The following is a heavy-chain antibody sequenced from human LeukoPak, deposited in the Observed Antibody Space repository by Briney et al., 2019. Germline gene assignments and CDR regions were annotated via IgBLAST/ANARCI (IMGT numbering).Heavy chain of an antibody. CDR3: TRDSGSYYGHFDS. D-gene: IGHD1-26*01. CDR1: GTSVSVKSAS. CDR2: TYYRSKWFT. Sequence: SQTLSLTCGVSGTSVSVKSASWNWIRQSPSSGLEWLARTYYRSKWFTDYAVSVRGRVTINADTANNQFSLQLSAVTPEDTALYYCTRDSGSYYGHFDSWGQGTLVTVSS. J-gene: IGHJ4*02. V-gene: IGHV6-1*01.